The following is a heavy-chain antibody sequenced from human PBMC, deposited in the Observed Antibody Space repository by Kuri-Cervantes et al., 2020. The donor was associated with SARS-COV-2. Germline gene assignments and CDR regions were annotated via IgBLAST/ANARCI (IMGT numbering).Heavy chain of an antibody. CDR1: GFTFSSYA. D-gene: IGHD5-12*01. J-gene: IGHJ6*02. CDR3: AKEYVAITLYYYGIDV. Sequence: GESLKISCAASGFTFSSYAMHWVRQAPGKGLEWVAVISYDGSNKYYADSVKGRFTISRDNSKNTLFLQMNSLRGEDTAVYYCAKEYVAITLYYYGIDVWGQGTTVTFSS. V-gene: IGHV3-30-3*01. CDR2: ISYDGSNK.